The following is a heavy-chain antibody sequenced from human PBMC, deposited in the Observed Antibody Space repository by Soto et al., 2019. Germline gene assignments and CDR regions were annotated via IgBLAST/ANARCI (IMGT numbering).Heavy chain of an antibody. CDR2: IYYSGST. CDR3: ARHPAMVRGVIPAPFDY. Sequence: SETLSLTCTVSGGSISSSSYYWDWIRQPPGKGLEWIGSIYYSGSTYYNPSLKSRVTISVDTSKNQFSLKLSSVTAADTAVYYCARHPAMVRGVIPAPFDYWGQGTLVTVSS. J-gene: IGHJ4*02. CDR1: GGSISSSSYY. D-gene: IGHD3-10*01. V-gene: IGHV4-39*01.